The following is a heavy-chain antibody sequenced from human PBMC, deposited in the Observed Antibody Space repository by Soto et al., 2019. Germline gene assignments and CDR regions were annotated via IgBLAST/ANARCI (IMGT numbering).Heavy chain of an antibody. J-gene: IGHJ6*02. CDR2: IKQDGSEK. Sequence: GGSLRLSCAASGFTFSSYWMRWVRQAPGKGLEWVANIKQDGSEKYYVDSVKGRFTISRDNAKNSRYLQMNSLRAEDTAVYYCASEITISGVVKADYGMDVWGQGTTVTVAS. CDR1: GFTFSSYW. CDR3: ASEITISGVVKADYGMDV. V-gene: IGHV3-7*03. D-gene: IGHD3-3*01.